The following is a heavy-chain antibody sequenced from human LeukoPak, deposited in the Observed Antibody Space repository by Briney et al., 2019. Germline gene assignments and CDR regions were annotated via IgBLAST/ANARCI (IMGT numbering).Heavy chain of an antibody. D-gene: IGHD1-1*01. J-gene: IGHJ4*02. V-gene: IGHV3-64D*06. CDR3: VREGLERRTNFDY. Sequence: GGSRRLSCSASGFTFTSHVMHWVRQAPGKGLQYVSGISMNVQTTYYAGSVKGRFTISRDSSKNTVYLQMNSLTAEDTAVYYCVREGLERRTNFDYWGQGTLVSVSS. CDR1: GFTFTSHV. CDR2: ISMNVQTT.